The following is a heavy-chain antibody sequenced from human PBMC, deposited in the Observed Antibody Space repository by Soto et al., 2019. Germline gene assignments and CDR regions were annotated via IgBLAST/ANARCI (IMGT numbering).Heavy chain of an antibody. Sequence: GGSLRLSCVGPGFTFSTYSMNWFRQAPGKGREWIAFISSSGSTITYADPAKGRFTISRENAKNSVYLQMNSLRDEDTALYYCAKLPLLRVVDNWFAPWGQGTQVTASS. CDR3: AKLPLLRVVDNWFAP. CDR2: ISSSGSTI. D-gene: IGHD2-21*01. V-gene: IGHV3-48*02. J-gene: IGHJ5*02. CDR1: GFTFSTYS.